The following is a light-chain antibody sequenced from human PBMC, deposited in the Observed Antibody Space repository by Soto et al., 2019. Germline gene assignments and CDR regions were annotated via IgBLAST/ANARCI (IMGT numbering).Light chain of an antibody. J-gene: IGKJ5*01. CDR2: DAS. V-gene: IGKV3-11*01. CDR3: QHRYTWPQA. CDR1: QSVGNY. Sequence: EIVLTQSPATLSLSPGERATLSCRASQSVGNYLGWYQQRPGQAPRLLIYDASKRAPGIPARFSGSGSGTDFTLTINSLEPEDFAVYYCQHRYTWPQALGQGTRLEIK.